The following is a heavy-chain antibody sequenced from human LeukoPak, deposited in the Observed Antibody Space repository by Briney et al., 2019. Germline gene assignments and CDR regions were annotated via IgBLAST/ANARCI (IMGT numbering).Heavy chain of an antibody. D-gene: IGHD2-2*01. J-gene: IGHJ5*02. CDR2: ISSSSSYI. Sequence: GGSLRLSCAASGFTFSSYSMNWVRQAPGKGREWVSSISSSSSYIYYAHSVKGRFTISRDNAKNSLYLQMNSLRAEDTAVYYCARSADQNFGWFDPWGQGTLVTVSS. CDR3: ARSADQNFGWFDP. V-gene: IGHV3-21*01. CDR1: GFTFSSYS.